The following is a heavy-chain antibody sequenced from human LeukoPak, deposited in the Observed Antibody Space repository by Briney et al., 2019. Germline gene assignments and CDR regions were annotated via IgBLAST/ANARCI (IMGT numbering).Heavy chain of an antibody. V-gene: IGHV4-30-2*01. CDR1: GGSISSCGYY. D-gene: IGHD3-3*01. CDR3: ARDPGFLEWPRRYMDV. J-gene: IGHJ6*03. Sequence: SQTLSLTCTVSGGSISSCGYYWSWIRQPPGKGLEWIGYIYHSGSTYYNPSLKSRVTISVDRSKNQFSLKLSSVTAADTAVYYCARDPGFLEWPRRYMDVWGKGTTVTVSS. CDR2: IYHSGST.